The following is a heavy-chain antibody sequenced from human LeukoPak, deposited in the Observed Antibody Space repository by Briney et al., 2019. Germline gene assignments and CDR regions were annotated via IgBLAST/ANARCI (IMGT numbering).Heavy chain of an antibody. CDR1: GYTFTSYG. CDR2: ISAYNGNT. CDR3: ARDRLPRQWAPNNWSDP. V-gene: IGHV1-18*01. J-gene: IGHJ5*02. D-gene: IGHD6-19*01. Sequence: GPVKVSCQASGYTFTSYGISWVRQAPGQGLEWTGWISAYNGNTNYAQKLQGRVTMATDTSTSTAYMELRSLRSDDTAVYYCARDRLPRQWAPNNWSDPWGQGTLVTVSS.